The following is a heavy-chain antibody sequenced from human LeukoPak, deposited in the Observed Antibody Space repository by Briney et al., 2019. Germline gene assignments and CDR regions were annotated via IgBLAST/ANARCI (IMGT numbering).Heavy chain of an antibody. J-gene: IGHJ5*02. Sequence: SETLSLTCAVSGGSISSSNWWSWVRQPPGKGLEWIGEIYHSGSTNYNPSLKSRVTISVDTSKNQFSLKLSSVTAADTAVYYCARDSLGWFDPWGQGTLVTVSS. V-gene: IGHV4-4*02. D-gene: IGHD7-27*01. CDR3: ARDSLGWFDP. CDR1: GGSISSSNW. CDR2: IYHSGST.